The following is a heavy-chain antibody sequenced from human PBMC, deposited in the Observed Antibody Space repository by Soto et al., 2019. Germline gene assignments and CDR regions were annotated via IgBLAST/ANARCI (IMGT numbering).Heavy chain of an antibody. CDR2: VRGGDFT. V-gene: IGHV3-23*01. Sequence: GGSLRLSCAASGFTFSNYAMSWVRQAPGKGLEWISAVRGGDFTYYADSVKGRFTISRDNSQNTVNLQMHGLRAEDSAVYYCARDLRGAFDYWGQGTVVTVSS. J-gene: IGHJ4*02. CDR1: GFTFSNYA. CDR3: ARDLRGAFDY. D-gene: IGHD1-26*01.